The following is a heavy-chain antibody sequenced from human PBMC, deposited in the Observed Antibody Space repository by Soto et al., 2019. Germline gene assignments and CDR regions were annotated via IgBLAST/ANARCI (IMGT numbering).Heavy chain of an antibody. CDR1: GGSISSSSYY. CDR2: IYYSGST. V-gene: IGHV4-39*07. CDR3: ARRTNYGTFDI. D-gene: IGHD1-7*01. Sequence: PSETLSLTCTVSGGSISSSSYYWGWIRQPPGKGLEWIGSIYYSGSTYYNPSLKSRVTISVDTSKNQFSLKLKSVTAADTAVYYCARRTNYGTFDIWGPGTMVTVSS. J-gene: IGHJ3*02.